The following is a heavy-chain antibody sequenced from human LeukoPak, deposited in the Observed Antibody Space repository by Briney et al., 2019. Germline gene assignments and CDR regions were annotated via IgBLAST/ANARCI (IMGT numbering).Heavy chain of an antibody. D-gene: IGHD3-22*01. V-gene: IGHV4-4*07. J-gene: IGHJ5*02. Sequence: SETLSLTCSVSGGSISSYYCSWIRQPAGKGLEWIGRIYTSGSTNYNPSLKSRVTMSVDTSKNQFSLKLSSVTAADTAVYYCAGGRPGRKYYYDSSGYNWFDPWGQGTLVTVSS. CDR1: GGSISSYY. CDR3: AGGRPGRKYYYDSSGYNWFDP. CDR2: IYTSGST.